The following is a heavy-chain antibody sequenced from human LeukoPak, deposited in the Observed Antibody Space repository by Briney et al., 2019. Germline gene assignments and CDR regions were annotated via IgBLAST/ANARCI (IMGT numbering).Heavy chain of an antibody. CDR1: GFTFSSYS. CDR3: VRKALGYRLGYGDY. CDR2: ISSSSSTI. V-gene: IGHV3-48*01. D-gene: IGHD5-12*01. J-gene: IGHJ4*02. Sequence: GGSLRLSCAASGFTFSSYSMNWVRQAPGKGLEWVSYISSSSSTIYYADSVKGRFTISRDNGKNSLYLQMNSLRAEDTAVYFCVRKALGYRLGYGDYWGQGTLVTVSS.